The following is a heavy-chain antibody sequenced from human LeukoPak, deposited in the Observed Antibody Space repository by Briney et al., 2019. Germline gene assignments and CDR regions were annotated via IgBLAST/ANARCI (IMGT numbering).Heavy chain of an antibody. V-gene: IGHV3-21*01. CDR2: ISSSGSVT. J-gene: IGHJ4*02. Sequence: PGGSLRLSCAASGFTFSSYSMNWVRQAPGKGLEWVSSISSSGSVTYYADSVKGRFAICRDNARNSLYLQMNCLTHEDTAVYYCAIGSPAGDYWGQGTLVTVSS. CDR1: GFTFSSYS. CDR3: AIGSPAGDY. D-gene: IGHD1-26*01.